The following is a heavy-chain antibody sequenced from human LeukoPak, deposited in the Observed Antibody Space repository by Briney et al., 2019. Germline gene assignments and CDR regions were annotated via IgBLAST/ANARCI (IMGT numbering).Heavy chain of an antibody. V-gene: IGHV4-31*03. J-gene: IGHJ3*02. CDR3: ARDNDYLDAFDI. Sequence: PSETLSLTCTVSGGSISSGGYYWSWIRQHPGKGLEWIGYIYYSGSTYYNPSLKSRVTISVDTSKNQFSLKLSSVTAADTAVYYCARDNDYLDAFDIWGQGTMVTVSS. CDR1: GGSISSGGYY. D-gene: IGHD4-17*01. CDR2: IYYSGST.